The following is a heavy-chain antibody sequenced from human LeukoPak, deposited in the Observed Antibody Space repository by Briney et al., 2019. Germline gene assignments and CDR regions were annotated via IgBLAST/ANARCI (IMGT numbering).Heavy chain of an antibody. CDR3: ARAGEGPITMVRGVVYYYGMDI. CDR2: IIPIFGTA. D-gene: IGHD3-10*01. Sequence: SVNVSCKASGGTFSSYAISWVRQAPGQGLEWVGGIIPIFGTANYAQKFQGRVTITADESTSTAYMELSSLRSEDTAVYYCARAGEGPITMVRGVVYYYGMDIWGKGTTVTVSS. CDR1: GGTFSSYA. V-gene: IGHV1-69*13. J-gene: IGHJ6*04.